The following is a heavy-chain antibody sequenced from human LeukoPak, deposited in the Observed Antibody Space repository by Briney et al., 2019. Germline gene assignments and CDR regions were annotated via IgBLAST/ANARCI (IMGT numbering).Heavy chain of an antibody. D-gene: IGHD3-10*01. Sequence: GGSLRLSCAASGFTFSSYAMSWVRQAPGKGLEWVSAISGSGGSTYYADSVKGRFTISRDNSKNTLYLQMNSLRAGDTAVYYCARRLLWSGWFDPWGQGTLVTVSS. CDR2: ISGSGGST. J-gene: IGHJ5*02. V-gene: IGHV3-23*01. CDR1: GFTFSSYA. CDR3: ARRLLWSGWFDP.